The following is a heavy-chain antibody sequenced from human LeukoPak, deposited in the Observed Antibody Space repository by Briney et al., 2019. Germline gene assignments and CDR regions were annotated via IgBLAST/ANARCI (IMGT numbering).Heavy chain of an antibody. J-gene: IGHJ6*03. CDR1: GGSISNKY. V-gene: IGHV4-59*01. CDR3: ARVYDSGSQAYFYYMDV. CDR2: IYYSGST. D-gene: IGHD3-10*01. Sequence: SETLSLTCTVSGGSISNKYWSWIRQPPGKGLEWIGYIYYSGSTNYNPSLKSRVTMSADTSKNQFSLKVNSVTAADTAVYYCARVYDSGSQAYFYYMDVWGKGTTVTISS.